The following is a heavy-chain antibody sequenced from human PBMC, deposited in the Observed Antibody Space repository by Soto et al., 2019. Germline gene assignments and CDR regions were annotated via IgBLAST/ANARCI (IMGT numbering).Heavy chain of an antibody. D-gene: IGHD3-22*01. CDR3: AHSSAMIGMDTFDI. CDR2: IYWDDDK. V-gene: IGHV2-5*02. J-gene: IGHJ3*02. Sequence: QITMKESGPPLVKPTQTLTLTCTFSGFSLSTSGVGVGWIRQTPGKDLEWLAFIYWDDDKRYSPSLKSRLTITKDTSKNHVVLTMTNMDPVDTATYYCAHSSAMIGMDTFDIWGQGTMVTVSS. CDR1: GFSLSTSGVG.